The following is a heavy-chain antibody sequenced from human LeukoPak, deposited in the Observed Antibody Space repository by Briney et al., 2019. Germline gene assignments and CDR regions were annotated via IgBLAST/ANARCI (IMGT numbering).Heavy chain of an antibody. CDR3: ARGIFHDYGDYYYFDY. D-gene: IGHD4-17*01. Sequence: GGSLRLSCAASGLTFSSYGMHWVRQAPGKGLEWVAVIWYDGSNKYYADSVKGRFTISRDNSKNTLYLQMNSLRAEDTAVYYCARGIFHDYGDYYYFDYWGQGTLVTVSS. V-gene: IGHV3-33*01. CDR2: IWYDGSNK. CDR1: GLTFSSYG. J-gene: IGHJ4*02.